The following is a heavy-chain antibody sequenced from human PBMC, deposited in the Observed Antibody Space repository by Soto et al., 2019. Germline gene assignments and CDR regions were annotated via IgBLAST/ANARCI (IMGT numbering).Heavy chain of an antibody. J-gene: IGHJ5*02. CDR1: GGSISSGGYY. V-gene: IGHV4-31*03. D-gene: IGHD3-10*01. CDR3: AGGPITIVRGVIGWFDP. CDR2: IYYSGST. Sequence: QVQLQESGPGLVKPSQTLSLTCTVSGGSISSGGYYWSWSRQHPGKGLEWIGYIYYSGSTYYNPSLKSRVTISVDTSKNQFSLKLCSVTAADTAVYDCAGGPITIVRGVIGWFDPWGQGTLVTVSS.